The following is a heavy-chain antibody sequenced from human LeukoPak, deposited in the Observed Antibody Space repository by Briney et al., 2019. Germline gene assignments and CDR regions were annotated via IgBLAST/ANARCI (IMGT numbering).Heavy chain of an antibody. D-gene: IGHD4-11*01. J-gene: IGHJ5*02. CDR2: ISTYTGVT. CDR3: ARDSDCSGNGNGDWFDP. CDR1: GFSFTSFG. V-gene: IGHV1-18*04. Sequence: ASVNVSCKASGFSFTSFGVTWVRQAPGQGLESMGWISTYTGVTHYAEKFEDRVTMSIDTSTTTAYMELRSLRYDDTAVYYCARDSDCSGNGNGDWFDPWGQGTVVTVSS.